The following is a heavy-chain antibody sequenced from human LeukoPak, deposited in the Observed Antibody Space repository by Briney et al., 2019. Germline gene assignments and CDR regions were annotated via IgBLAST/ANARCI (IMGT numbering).Heavy chain of an antibody. V-gene: IGHV3-30*02. CDR3: AKEISGSWSFTFDY. CDR1: GFMFSSSG. J-gene: IGHJ4*02. CDR2: IRYDGSNK. Sequence: GGSLRLSCAASGFMFSSSGMHWVRQAPGKGLEWVAFIRYDGSNKYYADSVKGRFTISRDNSKNTLYLQMNSLRAEDTAVYYCAKEISGSWSFTFDYWGQGTLVTVSS. D-gene: IGHD6-13*01.